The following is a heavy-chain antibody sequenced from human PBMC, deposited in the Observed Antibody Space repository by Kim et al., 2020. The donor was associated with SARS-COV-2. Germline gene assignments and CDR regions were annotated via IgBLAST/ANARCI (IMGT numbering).Heavy chain of an antibody. D-gene: IGHD2-2*01. V-gene: IGHV3-21*01. Sequence: GGSLRLSCAASGFTFSSYSMNWVRQAPGKGLEWVSSISSSSSYIYYADSVKGRFTISRDNAKNSLYLQMNSLRAEDTAVYYCARDGPWGPLNPGYCSSTSCPPFDYWGQGTLVTVSS. CDR1: GFTFSSYS. CDR2: ISSSSSYI. CDR3: ARDGPWGPLNPGYCSSTSCPPFDY. J-gene: IGHJ4*02.